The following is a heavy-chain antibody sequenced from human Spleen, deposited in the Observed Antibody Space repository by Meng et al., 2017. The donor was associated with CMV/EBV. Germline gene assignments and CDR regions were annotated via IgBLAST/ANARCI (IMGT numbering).Heavy chain of an antibody. Sequence: ASVKVSCKASGYTFTGYYMHWVRQAPGQGLEWMGWINPNSGGTNYAQKFQGRVTMTRDTSVSTAYLELSSLTSDDMAIYYCTRGPAVGYCTGGSCYAGRYWGQGTLVTVSS. CDR1: GYTFTGYY. D-gene: IGHD2-15*01. V-gene: IGHV1-2*02. J-gene: IGHJ1*01. CDR3: TRGPAVGYCTGGSCYAGRY. CDR2: INPNSGGT.